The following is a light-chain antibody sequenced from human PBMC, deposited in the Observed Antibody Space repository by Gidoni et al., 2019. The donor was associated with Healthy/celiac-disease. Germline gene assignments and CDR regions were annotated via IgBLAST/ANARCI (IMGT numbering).Light chain of an antibody. Sequence: AVGTQEPSLTVSPGGTVTLPCASTTGPVTSGHRPFWFQQRPGQAPRTLLSGPDKSPSWSPARFSASLLRDQAALILPNAQPEYEAEYYCRLSFGRLPVFGPGPRATVL. V-gene: IGLV7-46*01. J-gene: IGLJ1*01. CDR1: TGPVTSGHR. CDR2: GPD. CDR3: RLSFGRLPV.